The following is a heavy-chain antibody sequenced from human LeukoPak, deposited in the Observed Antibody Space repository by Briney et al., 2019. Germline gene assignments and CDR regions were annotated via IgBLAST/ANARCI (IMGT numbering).Heavy chain of an antibody. CDR1: GGTFSSYA. J-gene: IGHJ3*02. CDR2: IIPIFGTA. D-gene: IGHD3-22*01. CDR3: ARGTVTMILEASAFDI. V-gene: IGHV1-69*13. Sequence: SVKVSCKASGGTFSSYAISWVRRAPGQGLEWMGGIIPIFGTANYAQKFQGRVTITADESTSTAYMELSSLRSEDTAVYYCARGTVTMILEASAFDIWGQGTMVTVSS.